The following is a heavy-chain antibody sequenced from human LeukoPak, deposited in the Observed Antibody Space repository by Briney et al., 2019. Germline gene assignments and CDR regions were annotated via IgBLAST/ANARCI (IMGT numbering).Heavy chain of an antibody. CDR3: ARGYDSSGYTTFDY. CDR1: GFTFSSYS. V-gene: IGHV3-21*01. CDR2: ISSSSSYI. J-gene: IGHJ4*02. Sequence: GPLRLSCAASGFTFSSYSMNWVRQAPGKGLEWVSSISSSSSYIYYADSVKGRFTISRDNAKNSLYLQMNSLRAEDTAVYYCARGYDSSGYTTFDYWGQGTLVTVSS. D-gene: IGHD3-22*01.